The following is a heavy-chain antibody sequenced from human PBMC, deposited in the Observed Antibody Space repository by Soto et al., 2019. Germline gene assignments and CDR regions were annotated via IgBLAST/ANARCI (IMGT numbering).Heavy chain of an antibody. CDR3: ARHARYYDYIWGSYRWPLYYFDY. Sequence: SDTLSLTCTVSGGSISISSYYWGWIRQPPGKGLEWIGSIYYSGSTYYNPSLKSRVTISVDTSKNQFSLKLSSVTAADTAVYYCARHARYYDYIWGSYRWPLYYFDYWGQGTLVTVS. CDR2: IYYSGST. CDR1: GGSISISSYY. J-gene: IGHJ4*02. D-gene: IGHD3-16*02. V-gene: IGHV4-39*01.